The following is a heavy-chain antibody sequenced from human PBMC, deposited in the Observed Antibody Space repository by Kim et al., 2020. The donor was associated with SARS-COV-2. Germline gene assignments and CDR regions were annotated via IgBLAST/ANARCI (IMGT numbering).Heavy chain of an antibody. CDR2: INHSGST. J-gene: IGHJ3*02. V-gene: IGHV4-34*01. CDR1: GGSFSGYY. Sequence: SETLSLTCAVYGGSFSGYYWSWIRQPPGKGLEWIGEINHSGSTNYNPSLKSRVTISVDTSKNQFSLKLSSVTAADTAVYYCARTPSSWLDAFDIWGQGTMVTVSS. D-gene: IGHD6-19*01. CDR3: ARTPSSWLDAFDI.